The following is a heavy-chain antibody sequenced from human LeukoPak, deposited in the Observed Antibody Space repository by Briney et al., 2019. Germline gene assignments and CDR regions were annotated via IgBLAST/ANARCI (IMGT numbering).Heavy chain of an antibody. Sequence: GASVKVSCKASGYTFTGYYMHWVRQAPGQGLEWMGWVNPNSGGTNYAQKFQGRVTMTRDTSISTAYMELSRLRSDDTAVYYCARIRGFGELLRDQFDYWGQGTLVTVSS. CDR2: VNPNSGGT. J-gene: IGHJ4*02. CDR1: GYTFTGYY. V-gene: IGHV1-2*02. D-gene: IGHD3-10*01. CDR3: ARIRGFGELLRDQFDY.